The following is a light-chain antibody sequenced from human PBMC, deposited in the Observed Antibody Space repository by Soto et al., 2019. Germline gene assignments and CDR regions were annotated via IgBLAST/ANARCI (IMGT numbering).Light chain of an antibody. J-gene: IGLJ1*01. Sequence: LNQAASVSRSPGQASPITSTETSSDVGGYNYVSWYQQHPGKAPKLMIYDVSNRPSGVSNRFSGSKSGNTASLTISGLQAEDEADYYCSSYTSSSTYVFGTGTKVPVL. V-gene: IGLV2-14*01. CDR1: SSDVGGYNY. CDR2: DVS. CDR3: SSYTSSSTYV.